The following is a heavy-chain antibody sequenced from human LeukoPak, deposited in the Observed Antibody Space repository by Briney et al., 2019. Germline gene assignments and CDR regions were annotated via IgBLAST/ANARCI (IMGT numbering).Heavy chain of an antibody. Sequence: GGSLRLYCAASGFTFSDYYMRWIRQAPGKGLEWVSYISSRDNTIYYADSVKGRFAISRDNAKNSLYLQMNSLRAEDTAVYYCARYSSGWRNWFDPWGQGTLVTVSS. CDR1: GFTFSDYY. J-gene: IGHJ5*02. CDR3: ARYSSGWRNWFDP. V-gene: IGHV3-11*01. D-gene: IGHD6-19*01. CDR2: ISSRDNTI.